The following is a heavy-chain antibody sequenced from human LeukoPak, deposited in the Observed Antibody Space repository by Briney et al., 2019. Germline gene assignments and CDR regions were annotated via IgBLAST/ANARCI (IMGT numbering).Heavy chain of an antibody. V-gene: IGHV1-18*01. CDR1: GYTFRTYG. Sequence: ASVKVSCKTSGYTFRTYGITWVRQAPGQGLEWMGWISDDSGNKYAQKFQDRVTMTIDSSTRTISMDLRSLTSDDTAVYYCARVQSYSPYYYYYMDVWGKGITVTVSS. D-gene: IGHD2-15*01. CDR2: ISDDSGN. CDR3: ARVQSYSPYYYYYMDV. J-gene: IGHJ6*03.